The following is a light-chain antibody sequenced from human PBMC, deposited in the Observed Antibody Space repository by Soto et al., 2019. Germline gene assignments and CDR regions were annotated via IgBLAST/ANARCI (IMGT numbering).Light chain of an antibody. V-gene: IGKV3-11*01. CDR3: QQYGSSSWT. Sequence: IVLTQSPATLSLSPGIRATLSCRASQNISNYLIWYQQKPGQAPRLLIYDVSNRATGIPARFSGSGYGTDFTLTISSLEPEDFAVYYCQQYGSSSWTFGQGTKVDIK. CDR2: DVS. CDR1: QNISNY. J-gene: IGKJ1*01.